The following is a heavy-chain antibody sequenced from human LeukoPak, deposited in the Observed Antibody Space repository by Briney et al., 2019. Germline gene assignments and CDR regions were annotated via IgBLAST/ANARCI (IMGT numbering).Heavy chain of an antibody. CDR1: GFTFSSYG. CDR3: ANIYDSSGYIDY. J-gene: IGHJ4*02. Sequence: GGSLRLSCAASGFTFSSYGMHWVRQAPGKGLEWVAFIRYDGSNKYYADSVKGRFTISRDNSKNTLYLQMNSLRAEDTAVYYCANIYDSSGYIDYWGQGTLVAVSS. V-gene: IGHV3-30*02. D-gene: IGHD3-22*01. CDR2: IRYDGSNK.